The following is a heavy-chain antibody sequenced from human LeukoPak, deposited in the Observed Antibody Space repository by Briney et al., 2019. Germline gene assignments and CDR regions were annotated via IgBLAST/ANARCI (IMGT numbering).Heavy chain of an antibody. V-gene: IGHV4-4*07. CDR3: AGGDSSSWYRFFDY. Sequence: SETLSLTCTVSGGSTSSYYWSWIRQPAGKGLEWIGRIYVSGTTNYNPSLKSRVTMSVDTSKNQFSLRLSSVTAADMAVYYCAGGDSSSWYRFFDYWGQGILVTVSS. J-gene: IGHJ4*02. D-gene: IGHD6-13*01. CDR1: GGSTSSYY. CDR2: IYVSGTT.